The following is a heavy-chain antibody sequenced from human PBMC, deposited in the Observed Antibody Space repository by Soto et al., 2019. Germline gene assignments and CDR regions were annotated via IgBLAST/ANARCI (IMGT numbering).Heavy chain of an antibody. V-gene: IGHV3-9*01. D-gene: IGHD2-15*01. CDR1: GFTFDDYT. J-gene: IGHJ4*02. Sequence: EVQLVESGGVLVQPGRSLRLSCTASGFTFDDYTIHWVRQAPGKGLAWVSGSTWNGGVIGYADSVKGRFTISRDSAKKSLDLQMNNLRAEDTALYYCGRDGNEFSGGTHIDYGGQGTLVTVSS. CDR2: STWNGGVI. CDR3: GRDGNEFSGGTHIDY.